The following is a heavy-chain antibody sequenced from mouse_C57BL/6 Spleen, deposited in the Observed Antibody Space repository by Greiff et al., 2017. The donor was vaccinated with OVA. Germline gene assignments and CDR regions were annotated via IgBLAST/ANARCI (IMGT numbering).Heavy chain of an antibody. D-gene: IGHD1-1*01. Sequence: VQLQQPGAELVKPGASVKLSCKASGYTFTSYWMQWVKQRPGQGLEWIGEIDPSDSYTNYNQKFKGKATLTVDTSSSTAYMQLSSLTSEDSAVYYCARLATTVRYFDAWGTGTTVTVSS. CDR2: IDPSDSYT. CDR3: ARLATTVRYFDA. CDR1: GYTFTSYW. V-gene: IGHV1-50*01. J-gene: IGHJ1*03.